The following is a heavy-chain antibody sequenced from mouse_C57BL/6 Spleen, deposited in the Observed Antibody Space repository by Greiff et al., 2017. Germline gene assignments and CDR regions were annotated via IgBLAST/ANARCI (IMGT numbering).Heavy chain of an antibody. Sequence: EVQLQESGGDLVKPGGSLKLSCAASGFTFSSYGMSWVRQTPDKRLEWVATISSCGSYTYYPASVKGRFTITRDNAKNTQYLKMSRQKSETTAMDSYASQRGRDGDFDYWGQGTTLTVSS. CDR3: ASQRGRDGDFDY. CDR1: GFTFSSYG. D-gene: IGHD6-1*01. V-gene: IGHV5-6*01. CDR2: ISSCGSYT. J-gene: IGHJ2*01.